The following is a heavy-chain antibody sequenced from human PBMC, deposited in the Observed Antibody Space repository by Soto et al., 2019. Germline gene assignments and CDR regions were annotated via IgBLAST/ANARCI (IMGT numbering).Heavy chain of an antibody. Sequence: PSETLSLTCAVYGGSFSGYYWSWIRQPPGKGLEWIGEINHSGSTNYNPSLKSRVTISVDTSKNQFSLKLSSVTAADTAVYYCARVDHQVGAITIEYWRQGTLGTVS. CDR1: GGSFSGYY. CDR2: INHSGST. V-gene: IGHV4-34*01. D-gene: IGHD1-26*01. J-gene: IGHJ4*02. CDR3: ARVDHQVGAITIEY.